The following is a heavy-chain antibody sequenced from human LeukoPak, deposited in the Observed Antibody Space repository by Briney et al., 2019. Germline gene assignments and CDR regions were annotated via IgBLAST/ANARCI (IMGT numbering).Heavy chain of an antibody. CDR3: ARMEVPPGWLGYGAFDI. V-gene: IGHV3-23*01. Sequence: PGGSLRLSCAASGFTFSSYAMSWFREAPGKGLVWVSALSGSGGATYYADSVKGRFTISRDNAKNSLYLQMNSLRAEDTAVYYCARMEVPPGWLGYGAFDIWGQGTMVTVSS. CDR1: GFTFSSYA. CDR2: LSGSGGAT. D-gene: IGHD3-22*01. J-gene: IGHJ3*02.